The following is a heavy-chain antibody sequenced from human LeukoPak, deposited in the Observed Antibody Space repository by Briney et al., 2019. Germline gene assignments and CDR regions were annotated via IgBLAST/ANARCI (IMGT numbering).Heavy chain of an antibody. V-gene: IGHV4-59*01. J-gene: IGHJ4*02. CDR2: IFHSGSS. D-gene: IGHD1-1*01. CDR3: ARAGRGLQQFDL. CDR1: GDAITSYY. Sequence: PSETLSLTCNVSGDAITSYYWSWLRQPPGKGLEWIAYIFHSGSSKNNPSLTSRVSISIDTSKKQLSLHLSSVTAADTAFYYCARAGRGLQQFDLWSRGSLVTVSS.